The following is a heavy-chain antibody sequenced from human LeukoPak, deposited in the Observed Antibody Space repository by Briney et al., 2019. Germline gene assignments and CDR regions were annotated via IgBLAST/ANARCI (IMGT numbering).Heavy chain of an antibody. Sequence: GGSLRLSCAASGFTFSSYSMNWVRQAPGKGLEWVSSISSSSYIYYADSVKGRFTISRDNAKNPLYLQMNSLRAEDTAVYYCARAHPRYYYDFWGQGTLVTVSS. D-gene: IGHD1-14*01. CDR3: ARAHPRYYYDF. CDR2: ISSSSYI. V-gene: IGHV3-21*01. J-gene: IGHJ4*02. CDR1: GFTFSSYS.